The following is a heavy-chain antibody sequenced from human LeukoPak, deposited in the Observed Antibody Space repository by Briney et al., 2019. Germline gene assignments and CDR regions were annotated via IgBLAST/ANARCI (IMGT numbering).Heavy chain of an antibody. CDR3: AKDRERSGLDY. CDR1: GFTFDDYA. D-gene: IGHD6-19*01. CDR2: ISWNSGSI. J-gene: IGHJ4*02. V-gene: IGHV3-9*01. Sequence: GGSLRLSCAASGFTFDDYAMHWVRHAPGKGLEWVSGISWNSGSIGYADSVKGRFTISRDNAKNSLYLQMNSLRAEDTALYYCAKDRERSGLDYWGQGTLVTVSS.